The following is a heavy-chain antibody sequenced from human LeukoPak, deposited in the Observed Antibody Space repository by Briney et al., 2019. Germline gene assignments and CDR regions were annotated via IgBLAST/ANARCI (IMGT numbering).Heavy chain of an antibody. Sequence: PSETLSLTCTVPGGTISSYYWSWIRQPPGKGLEWIGYIYYSGSTNYNPSLKSRVTISVDTSKNQFSLKLSSVTAADTAVYYCARHERGSSYWFDPWGQGTLVTVSS. CDR1: GGTISSYY. V-gene: IGHV4-59*08. J-gene: IGHJ5*02. D-gene: IGHD6-6*01. CDR2: IYYSGST. CDR3: ARHERGSSYWFDP.